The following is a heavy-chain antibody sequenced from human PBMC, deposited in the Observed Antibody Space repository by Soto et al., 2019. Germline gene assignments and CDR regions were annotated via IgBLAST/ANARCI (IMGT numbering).Heavy chain of an antibody. D-gene: IGHD3-16*01. CDR2: ISSDGTEK. CDR1: GFTLSSYS. CDR3: ARMFVFSYGAAIRGMDV. V-gene: IGHV3-30*04. J-gene: IGHJ6*02. Sequence: QVQLVESGGGVAQPGRSLRLFCAASGFTLSSYSLHWVRQSPGKGLEWVTSISSDGTEKHYADSVKGRFTISRDKSKNTLSLQWHSLRTEDTAVYYCARMFVFSYGAAIRGMDVWGQGTTVTVSS.